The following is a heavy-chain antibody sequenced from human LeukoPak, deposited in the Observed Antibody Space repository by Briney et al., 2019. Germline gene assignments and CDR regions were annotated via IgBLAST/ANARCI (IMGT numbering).Heavy chain of an antibody. CDR1: GFTFSSYS. CDR3: ARLAVAGFDY. J-gene: IGHJ4*02. V-gene: IGHV3-21*01. D-gene: IGHD6-19*01. CDR2: ISSSSSYI. Sequence: GGSLRLSCAASGFTFSSYSMNWVRQAPGKGLEWVSFISSSSSYIYYADSVKGRFTISRDNAKNSLYLQMNSLRAEDTAVYYCARLAVAGFDYWGQGTLVTVSS.